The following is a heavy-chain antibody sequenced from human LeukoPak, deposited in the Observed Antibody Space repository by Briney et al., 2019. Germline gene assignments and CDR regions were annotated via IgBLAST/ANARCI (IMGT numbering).Heavy chain of an antibody. CDR3: ARDADSSSWYRIY. CDR1: GYSISSGYY. D-gene: IGHD6-13*01. J-gene: IGHJ4*02. CDR2: IYHSGST. Sequence: SETLSLTCTVSGYSISSGYYWGWIRQPPGKGLEWIGSIYHSGSTYYNPSLKSRVTISVDTSKNQFSLKLSSVTAADTAVYYCARDADSSSWYRIYWGQGTLVTVSS. V-gene: IGHV4-38-2*02.